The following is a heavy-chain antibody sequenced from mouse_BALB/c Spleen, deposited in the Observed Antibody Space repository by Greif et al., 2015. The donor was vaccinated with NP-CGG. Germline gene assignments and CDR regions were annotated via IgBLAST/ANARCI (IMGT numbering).Heavy chain of an antibody. CDR3: ARSDYRYDVDY. V-gene: IGHV1-9*01. D-gene: IGHD2-14*01. CDR2: ILPGSGST. J-gene: IGHJ2*01. CDR1: GYTFSSYW. Sequence: VKLMEPGAELMKPGASVKISCKATGYTFSSYWIEWVKQRPGHGLEWIGEILPGSGSTNYNEKFKGKATFTADTSSNTAYMQLSSLTSEDSAVYYCARSDYRYDVDYWGQGTTLTVSS.